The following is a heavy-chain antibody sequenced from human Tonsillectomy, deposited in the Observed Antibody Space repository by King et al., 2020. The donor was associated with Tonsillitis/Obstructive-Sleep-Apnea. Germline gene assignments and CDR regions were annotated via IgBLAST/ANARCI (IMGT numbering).Heavy chain of an antibody. CDR1: GGSFSGYY. J-gene: IGHJ4*02. CDR3: ARCRIDIVVVPAADLDY. D-gene: IGHD2-2*01. CDR2: IKHSGST. Sequence: VQLQQWGAGLLKPSETLSLTCAVYGGSFSGYYWSWIRQPPGKGIGWIWVIKHSGSTNYNPSLKSRVTISVDTSKNQFSLKLSSVTAADTAVYYCARCRIDIVVVPAADLDYWGQGTLVTVSS. V-gene: IGHV4-34*01.